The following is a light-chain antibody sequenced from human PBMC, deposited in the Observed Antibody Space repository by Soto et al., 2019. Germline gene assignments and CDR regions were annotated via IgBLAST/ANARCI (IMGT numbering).Light chain of an antibody. CDR2: AAS. CDR1: QSISNH. V-gene: IGKV1-17*01. CDR3: LQHSTYPVT. Sequence: DIQMTQSPSSLSASVGDRVTISCRASQSISNHLNWYQQKPGTAPKRLIYAASSLQGGVPSRFSGSGSETEFTLTISSLQPEDFATYYCLQHSTYPVTFGQGTKVDIK. J-gene: IGKJ1*01.